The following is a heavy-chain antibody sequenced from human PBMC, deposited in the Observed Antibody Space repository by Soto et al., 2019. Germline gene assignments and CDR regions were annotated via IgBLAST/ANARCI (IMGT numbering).Heavy chain of an antibody. Sequence: QVQLVQSGAEVKTPGASVKVSCKASGYSFTNYYMHWVRQAPGQGLEWMGVINPSDRTTSHAQKFQGGVNMNRDTSTSTVYMELSSLTYEDTAVYYCARARGEAGAAERFWGQGTPVTVSA. D-gene: IGHD3-10*01. CDR1: GYSFTNYY. J-gene: IGHJ4*02. V-gene: IGHV1-46*03. CDR3: ARARGEAGAAERF. CDR2: INPSDRTT.